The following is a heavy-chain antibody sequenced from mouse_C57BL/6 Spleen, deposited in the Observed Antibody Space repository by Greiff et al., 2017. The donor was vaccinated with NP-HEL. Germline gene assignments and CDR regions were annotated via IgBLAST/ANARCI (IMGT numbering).Heavy chain of an antibody. CDR1: GFTFSDYG. D-gene: IGHD2-1*01. CDR2: ISSGLRTL. CDR3: ARDYGNYGAWFAY. V-gene: IGHV5-17*01. Sequence: EVQRVESGGGLVKPGGSLKLSCAASGFTFSDYGMHWVRSAAEPLHPLVAYISSGLRTLYYADTVKGRFTISRDNAKNTLFLQMTSLRSEDTAMYYCARDYGNYGAWFAYWGQGTLVTVSA. J-gene: IGHJ3*01.